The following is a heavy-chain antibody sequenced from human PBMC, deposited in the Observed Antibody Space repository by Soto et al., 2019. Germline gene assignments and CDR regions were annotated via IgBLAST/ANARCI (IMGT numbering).Heavy chain of an antibody. CDR2: SIPIFGTA. Sequence: SVKVSCKASGGTFNNYPITWVRQAPGQGLEWMGGSIPIFGTANYAQKFQGRVTISVDESTSTAYMELSSLRSEDTAVYYCARGRGYSGDDHYYYFDMDVWGQGTTVTVS. V-gene: IGHV1-69*13. J-gene: IGHJ6*02. D-gene: IGHD5-12*01. CDR3: ARGRGYSGDDHYYYFDMDV. CDR1: GGTFNNYP.